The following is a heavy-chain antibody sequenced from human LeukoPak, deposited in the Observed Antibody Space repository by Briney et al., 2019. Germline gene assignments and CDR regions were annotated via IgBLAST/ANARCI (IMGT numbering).Heavy chain of an antibody. V-gene: IGHV1-2*02. J-gene: IGHJ4*02. CDR2: INPNSGGT. CDR3: ARARGYDFPLGDY. Sequence: GASVKVSFKASGYTFTVYYMHWVRQAPGQGLEWMGWINPNSGGTNYAQKFQGRVTMTRDTSISTAYMELSRLRSDDTAVYYCARARGYDFPLGDYWGQGTLVTVSS. CDR1: GYTFTVYY. D-gene: IGHD3-3*01.